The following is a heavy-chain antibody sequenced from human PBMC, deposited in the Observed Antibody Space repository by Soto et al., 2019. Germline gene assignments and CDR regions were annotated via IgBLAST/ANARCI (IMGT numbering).Heavy chain of an antibody. CDR1: GGSFSGYY. V-gene: IGHV4-34*01. Sequence: PSETLSLTCAVYGGSFSGYYWSWIRQPPGKGLEWIGEINHSGSTNYNPSLKSRVTISVDTSKNQFSLKLSSVTAADTAVYYCARKMIGTIARLRLNWFDPWGQGTLVTISS. J-gene: IGHJ5*02. CDR2: INHSGST. D-gene: IGHD3-22*01. CDR3: ARKMIGTIARLRLNWFDP.